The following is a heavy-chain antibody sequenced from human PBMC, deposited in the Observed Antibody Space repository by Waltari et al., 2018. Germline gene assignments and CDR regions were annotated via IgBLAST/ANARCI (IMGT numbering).Heavy chain of an antibody. CDR3: ARSGGSGYYYVNY. Sequence: QVQLQESGPGLVKPSQTLSLTYTVSGGSISSGGYYWSWIRQHPGKGLEWIGYIYYSGSTYYNPSLKSRVTISVDTSKNQFSLKLSSVTAADTAVYYCARSGGSGYYYVNYWGQGTLVTVSS. V-gene: IGHV4-31*03. CDR1: GGSISSGGYY. CDR2: IYYSGST. J-gene: IGHJ4*02. D-gene: IGHD3-22*01.